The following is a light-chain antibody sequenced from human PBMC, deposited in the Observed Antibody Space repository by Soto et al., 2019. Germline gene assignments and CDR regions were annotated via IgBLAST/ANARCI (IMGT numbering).Light chain of an antibody. J-gene: IGKJ1*01. CDR3: QHRSNWPPWT. CDR1: QSVSTY. CDR2: GAS. Sequence: EIVLTQSPATLSLSPGERATLSCRARQSVSTYLAWYQQKPGQAPRLLVYGASNRATGIPARFSGSGSGTDFTLTISSLEPEDSAVYYCQHRSNWPPWTFGQGTKVEIK. V-gene: IGKV3-11*01.